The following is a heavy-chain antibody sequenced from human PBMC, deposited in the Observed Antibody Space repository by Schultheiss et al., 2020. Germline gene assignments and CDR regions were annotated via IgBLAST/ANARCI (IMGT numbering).Heavy chain of an antibody. CDR1: GGSISSYY. CDR2: IYYSGST. V-gene: IGHV4-59*08. Sequence: SQALSLTCTVSGGSISSYYWSWIRQPPGKGLEWIGYIYYSGSTNYNPSLKSRVTISVDTSKNQFSLKLSSVTAADTAVYYCARHDYWFDPWCQGTLVTVSS. D-gene: IGHD2-21*01. CDR3: ARHDYWFDP. J-gene: IGHJ5*02.